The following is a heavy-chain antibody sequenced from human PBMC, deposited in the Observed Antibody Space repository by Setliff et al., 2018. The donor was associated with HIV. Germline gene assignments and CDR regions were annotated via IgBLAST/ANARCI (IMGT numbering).Heavy chain of an antibody. V-gene: IGHV1-18*01. CDR2: ISPNFGHT. J-gene: IGHJ6*02. Sequence: ASVKVSCKASGYTFTTYGISWVRQAPGHGLEWMGWISPNFGHTNYAQNFLGRVTMTIDTSTSRAYMELRSLRSDDTAVYYCARDRAFRYYYGSGSSPGDYYGMDVWGQGTTVTAP. D-gene: IGHD3-10*01. CDR1: GYTFTTYG. CDR3: ARDRAFRYYYGSGSSPGDYYGMDV.